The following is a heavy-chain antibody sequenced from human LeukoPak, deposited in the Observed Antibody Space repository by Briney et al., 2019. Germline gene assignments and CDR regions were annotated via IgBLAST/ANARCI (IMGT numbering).Heavy chain of an antibody. J-gene: IGHJ4*02. Sequence: SETLSLTCTVSGGSISSYYWSWIRQPAGKELEWIGRIYTSGSTNYNPSLKSRVTMSVDTSKNQFSLRLSSVTAADTAVYYCAREGYYYDSSGSPLWGQGTLVTVSS. D-gene: IGHD3-22*01. V-gene: IGHV4-4*07. CDR2: IYTSGST. CDR1: GGSISSYY. CDR3: AREGYYYDSSGSPL.